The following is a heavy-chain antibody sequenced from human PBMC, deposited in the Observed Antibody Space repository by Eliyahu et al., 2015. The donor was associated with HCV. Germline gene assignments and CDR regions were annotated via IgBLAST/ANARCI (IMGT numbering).Heavy chain of an antibody. Sequence: QVQLVQSGAEVKKPGASXXVSCRXSGYTXSSXGXSWVRQAPGXGXEWXGWSSTYDSFTNYTQKFQGRLTMTTDTSTNTAYMELRNLRSDDTAVYYCARDDLEWELQAYFDYWGQGTLLTVSS. J-gene: IGHJ4*02. CDR2: SSTYDSFT. CDR1: GYTXSSXG. V-gene: IGHV1-18*01. D-gene: IGHD1-26*01. CDR3: ARDDLEWELQAYFDY.